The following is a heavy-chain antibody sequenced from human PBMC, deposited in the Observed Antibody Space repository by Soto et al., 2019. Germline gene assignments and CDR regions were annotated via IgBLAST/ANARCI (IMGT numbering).Heavy chain of an antibody. CDR1: GYTLTNYG. J-gene: IGHJ5*02. CDR2: ISGHNGNT. D-gene: IGHD1-1*01. V-gene: IGHV1-18*01. CDR3: VRDWQLSP. Sequence: QVQLVQSGDEVKKTGASVKVSCRASGYTLTNYGISWGRQAPGQGLFWMGWISGHNGNTRDAQNVQGRLTLTIDTSTNTAYIELMSLKIDDTSMYYCVRDWQLSPWGQGTLVTVSS.